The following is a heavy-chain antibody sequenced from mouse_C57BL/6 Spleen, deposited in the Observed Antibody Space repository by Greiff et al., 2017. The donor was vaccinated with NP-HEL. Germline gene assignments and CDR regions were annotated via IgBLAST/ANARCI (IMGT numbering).Heavy chain of an antibody. CDR2: IYPRSGNT. CDR1: GYTFTSYG. CDR3: ARLGYGNYDRYFDV. V-gene: IGHV1-81*01. J-gene: IGHJ1*03. D-gene: IGHD2-1*01. Sequence: VQLVESGAELARPGASVKLSCKASGYTFTSYGISWVKQRTGQGLEWIGEIYPRSGNTYYNEKFKGKATLTADKSSSTAYMELRSLTSEDSAVYFCARLGYGNYDRYFDVWGTGTTVTVSS.